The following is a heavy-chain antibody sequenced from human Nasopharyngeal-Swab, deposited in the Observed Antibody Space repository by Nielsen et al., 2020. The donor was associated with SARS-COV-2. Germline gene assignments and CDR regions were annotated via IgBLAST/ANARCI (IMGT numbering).Heavy chain of an antibody. D-gene: IGHD3-16*02. CDR1: GGTFSSYA. V-gene: IGHV1-18*01. J-gene: IGHJ4*02. CDR3: ARAPHYDYIWGSYRYAPPDDY. CDR2: ISAYNGNT. Sequence: ASVKVSCKASGGTFSSYAISWVRRAPGQGLEWMGWISAYNGNTNYAQNLQGRVTMTTDTSTSTAYMELRSLRSDDTAVYYCARAPHYDYIWGSYRYAPPDDYWGQGTLVTVSS.